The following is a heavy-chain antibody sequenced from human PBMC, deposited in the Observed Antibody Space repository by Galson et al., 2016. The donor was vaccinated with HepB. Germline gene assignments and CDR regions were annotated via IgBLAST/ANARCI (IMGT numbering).Heavy chain of an antibody. J-gene: IGHJ5*02. V-gene: IGHV4-59*01. CDR3: ARVRNYFDSSGYHYFFDP. Sequence: SETLSLTCTVSGGSISPYYWSWIRQPPGKGLECIGYIYYSGSTNYNPSLKSRVTIPVDTSKNQFSLKLSSVTAADTAVYYCARVRNYFDSSGYHYFFDPWGQGTLATVSS. CDR1: GGSISPYY. D-gene: IGHD3-22*01. CDR2: IYYSGST.